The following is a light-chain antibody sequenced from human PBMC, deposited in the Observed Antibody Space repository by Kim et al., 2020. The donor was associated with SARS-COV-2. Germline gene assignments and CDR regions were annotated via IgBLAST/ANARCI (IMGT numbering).Light chain of an antibody. CDR3: SAWDSSLSAWV. CDR2: RNN. J-gene: IGLJ3*02. Sequence: QAGLTQPPSGSRGLGQTATLTCTGNSNNVGNQGAAWLQQHQGHPPKLLSYRNNNRPSGISERFSASRSGSTASLTITGLQPEDEADYYCSAWDSSLSAWVFGGGTQLTVL. V-gene: IGLV10-54*04. CDR1: SNNVGNQG.